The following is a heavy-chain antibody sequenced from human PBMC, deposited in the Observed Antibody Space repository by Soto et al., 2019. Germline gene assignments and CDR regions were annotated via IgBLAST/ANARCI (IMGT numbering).Heavy chain of an antibody. Sequence: QVQLVQSGAEVRKPGSSVKVSCVASGGTFSTSAMNWVRQAPGQGLEWVGGIIPVFGTPTYAQSLQGRVTITVDVSTTTAYMELTRLSPEDTAVYYCATQLTGDLDFWGQGTLVIVS. CDR2: IIPVFGTP. D-gene: IGHD7-27*01. J-gene: IGHJ4*02. CDR3: ATQLTGDLDF. V-gene: IGHV1-69*13. CDR1: GGTFSTSA.